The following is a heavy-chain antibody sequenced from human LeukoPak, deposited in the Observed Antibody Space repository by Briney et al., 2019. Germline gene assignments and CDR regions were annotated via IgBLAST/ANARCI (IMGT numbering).Heavy chain of an antibody. V-gene: IGHV4-30-4*01. CDR3: ARELTGPRPGSLDI. J-gene: IGHJ3*02. CDR2: IYFSGST. D-gene: IGHD7-27*01. CDR1: GGSISSGDYY. Sequence: PSETLSLTCTVSGGSISSGDYYWRWIRPPPGKGLEWIGYIYFSGSTYYNPSLKSRLTISVDASKNQFCLKLISVTAAETAVNYCARELTGPRPGSLDIWGKGTMVTVPS.